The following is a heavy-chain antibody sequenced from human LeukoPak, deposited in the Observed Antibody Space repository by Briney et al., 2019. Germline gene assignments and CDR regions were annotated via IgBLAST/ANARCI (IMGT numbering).Heavy chain of an antibody. J-gene: IGHJ6*02. CDR1: GFTFSSYA. CDR3: AKENWALLYYYYGMDV. V-gene: IGHV3-23*01. CDR2: ISGSGGST. D-gene: IGHD3-16*01. Sequence: PGGSLRLSCAASGFTFSSYAMSWVRQAPGKGVEWVSAISGSGGSTYYADSVKGRFTISRDNSKNTLYLQMNSLRAGDTAVYYCAKENWALLYYYYGMDVWGQGTTVTVSS.